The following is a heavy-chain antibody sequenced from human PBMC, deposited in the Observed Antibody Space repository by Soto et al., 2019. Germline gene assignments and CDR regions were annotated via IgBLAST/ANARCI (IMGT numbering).Heavy chain of an antibody. CDR3: ARDSGYSSGWYYY. V-gene: IGHV1-2*02. CDR2: INPNSGGT. Sequence: QVQLVQSGAEVKKPGASVNVSCKASGYTFTGYYMHWVRQAPGQGLEWMGWINPNSGGTNYAQKFQGRVTMTRATSISTAYMELSRLRSDDTAVYYCARDSGYSSGWYYYWGQGTLVTVSS. CDR1: GYTFTGYY. J-gene: IGHJ4*02. D-gene: IGHD6-19*01.